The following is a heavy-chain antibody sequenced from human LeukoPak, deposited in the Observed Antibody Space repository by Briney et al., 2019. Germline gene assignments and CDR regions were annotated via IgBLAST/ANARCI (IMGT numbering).Heavy chain of an antibody. CDR1: GGSISSGGYY. CDR3: ANYDSSGYYTFAF. J-gene: IGHJ4*02. Sequence: PSQTLSLTCTVSGGSISSGGYYWSWIRQHPGEGLEWIGYIHYSGITYYNPSLKSRVTISVATSKNQFSLKLTSVTAADTAVYYRANYDSSGYYTFAFWGQGTLVTVSS. CDR2: IHYSGIT. V-gene: IGHV4-31*03. D-gene: IGHD3-22*01.